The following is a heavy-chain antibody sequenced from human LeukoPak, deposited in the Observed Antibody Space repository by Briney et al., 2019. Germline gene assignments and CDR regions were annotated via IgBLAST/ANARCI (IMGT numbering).Heavy chain of an antibody. Sequence: GESLKISCKGSGYSFTSYWIGWVRQMPGKGLEWMGIIYPGDSDTSYSPSFQGQVTISADKSSSTAYLQWSSLKASDTAMYYCARRPAYYYDSSGYLDHAFDIWGQGTMVTVSS. D-gene: IGHD3-22*01. CDR2: IYPGDSDT. J-gene: IGHJ3*02. CDR3: ARRPAYYYDSSGYLDHAFDI. V-gene: IGHV5-51*01. CDR1: GYSFTSYW.